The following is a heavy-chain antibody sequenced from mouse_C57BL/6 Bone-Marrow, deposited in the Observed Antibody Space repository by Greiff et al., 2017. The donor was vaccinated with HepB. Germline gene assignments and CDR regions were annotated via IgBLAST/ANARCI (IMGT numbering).Heavy chain of an antibody. J-gene: IGHJ4*01. V-gene: IGHV7-3*01. CDR1: GFTFTDYY. Sequence: EVMLVESGGGLVQPGGSLSLSCAASGFTFTDYYMSWVRQPPVKALEWLGFIRNKANGYTTEYSASVTGLFTISRYKSQSILYLQMNAFRAEDSATYYCATYMNLDYWGQGTSVTVSS. CDR2: IRNKANGYTT. CDR3: ATYMNLDY.